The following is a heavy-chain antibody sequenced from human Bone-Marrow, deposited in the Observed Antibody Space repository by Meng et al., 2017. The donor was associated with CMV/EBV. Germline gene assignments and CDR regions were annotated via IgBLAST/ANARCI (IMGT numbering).Heavy chain of an antibody. CDR3: AKDVAVAGPYYFDY. D-gene: IGHD6-19*01. Sequence: SLKISCAASGFTFDDYAMHWVRQAPGKGLEWVSGISWNSGSIGYADSVKGRFTISRDNAKNSLYLQMNSLRAENMALYYCAKDVAVAGPYYFDYWGQGTLVTVSS. CDR2: ISWNSGSI. CDR1: GFTFDDYA. V-gene: IGHV3-9*03. J-gene: IGHJ4*02.